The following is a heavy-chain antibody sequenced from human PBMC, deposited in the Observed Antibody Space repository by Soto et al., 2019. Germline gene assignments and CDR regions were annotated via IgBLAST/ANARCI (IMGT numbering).Heavy chain of an antibody. Sequence: QVQLQESGPGLVKPSETLSLTCTVSGGSISSYYWSWIRQPPGKGLEWIGYIYYSGSTNHNPSLKSRVTISVDTSKNQFSLKLSSVTAADTAVYYCARGEMGICSGGSCYPTYYYYMDVWGKGTTVTVSS. V-gene: IGHV4-59*08. D-gene: IGHD2-15*01. CDR2: IYYSGST. CDR1: GGSISSYY. CDR3: ARGEMGICSGGSCYPTYYYYMDV. J-gene: IGHJ6*03.